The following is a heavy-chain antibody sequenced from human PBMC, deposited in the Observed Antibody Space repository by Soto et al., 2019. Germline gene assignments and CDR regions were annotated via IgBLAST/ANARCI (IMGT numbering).Heavy chain of an antibody. J-gene: IGHJ6*02. CDR3: AKVVDPSRGGKDYYSYYDMDV. V-gene: IGHV3-23*01. CDR1: GFTFSSYA. CDR2: ISGSGGST. Sequence: GGSLRLSCASSGFTFSSYAMSWVRQAPGKGLEWVSAISGSGGSTYYADSVKGRFTISRDNSKNTLYLQMSSLRAEDTAVYYCAKVVDPSRGGKDYYSYYDMDVWGQGNTVTVSS. D-gene: IGHD3-10*01.